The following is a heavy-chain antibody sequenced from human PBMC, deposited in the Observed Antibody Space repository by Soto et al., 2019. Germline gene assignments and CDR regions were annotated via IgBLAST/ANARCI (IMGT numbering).Heavy chain of an antibody. J-gene: IGHJ4*02. D-gene: IGHD6-13*01. Sequence: QVQLQQSGPGLVKPSQTLSLTCGISGDSVSSNNAAWDWIRQSPSRGLEWLGRTYYRSKWYNEYAVSVKSRITINPGTSKNHFSLHLNSVTPEDTALYYCAREVTGSWDTWGRGTLVTVSS. CDR2: TYYRSKWYN. CDR1: GDSVSSNNAA. CDR3: AREVTGSWDT. V-gene: IGHV6-1*01.